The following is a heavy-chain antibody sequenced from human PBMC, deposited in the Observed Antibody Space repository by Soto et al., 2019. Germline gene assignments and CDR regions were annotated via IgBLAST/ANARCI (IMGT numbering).Heavy chain of an antibody. D-gene: IGHD5-12*01. CDR1: GGSISSSNW. Sequence: SETLSLTCTVSGGSISSSNWWNWVRQPPGKGLEWIGEIYHGGSTNYNPSLKSRVTMSVDTSKNQFSLKLISVTAADTAKYFCAREGNLGRWLQPLDFWGQGTLVTVSS. J-gene: IGHJ4*02. CDR3: AREGNLGRWLQPLDF. CDR2: IYHGGST. V-gene: IGHV4-4*02.